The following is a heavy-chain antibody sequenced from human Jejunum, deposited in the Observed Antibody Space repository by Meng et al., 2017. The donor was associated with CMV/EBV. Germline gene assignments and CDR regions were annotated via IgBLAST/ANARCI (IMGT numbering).Heavy chain of an antibody. CDR1: GDSISSPNNY. CDR3: ARDPYGGNSGIDY. V-gene: IGHV4-31*02. D-gene: IGHD4-23*01. Sequence: TVSGDSISSPNNYWSWIRQHPVKGLEWIGYIYYNGNTFYNPSLQSRFTMSVDTSKTQFSLHLDSVTAADTAVYYCARDPYGGNSGIDYWGQGTLVTVSS. CDR2: IYYNGNT. J-gene: IGHJ4*02.